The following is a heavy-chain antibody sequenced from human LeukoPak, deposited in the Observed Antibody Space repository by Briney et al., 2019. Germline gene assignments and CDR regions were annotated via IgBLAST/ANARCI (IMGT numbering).Heavy chain of an antibody. V-gene: IGHV4-39*07. Sequence: SETLSLTCTVSGGSISSSSYYWGWIRQPPGKGLEWIGSIYYSGSTYYNPSLKSRVTISVDTSKNQFSLKLSSVTGADTAVYYCAGVEWASNWFDPWGQGTLVTVSS. J-gene: IGHJ5*02. CDR3: AGVEWASNWFDP. CDR1: GGSISSSSYY. CDR2: IYYSGST. D-gene: IGHD1-1*01.